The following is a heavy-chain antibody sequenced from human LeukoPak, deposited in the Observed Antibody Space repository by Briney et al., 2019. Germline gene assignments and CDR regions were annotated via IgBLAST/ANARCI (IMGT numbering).Heavy chain of an antibody. CDR2: IRYHGINK. CDR1: GFSFSGYG. D-gene: IGHD2-21*01. Sequence: GGSLRLSCAAPGFSFSGYGMHWVRQAPGDGLQWVAFIRYHGINKYYADSVKGRFTISRDNSKNTLFLDMNSLSVEDTGVYYCAKFHKIWDSGDHDYFDSWGQGTLVTVSS. J-gene: IGHJ4*02. CDR3: AKFHKIWDSGDHDYFDS. V-gene: IGHV3-30*02.